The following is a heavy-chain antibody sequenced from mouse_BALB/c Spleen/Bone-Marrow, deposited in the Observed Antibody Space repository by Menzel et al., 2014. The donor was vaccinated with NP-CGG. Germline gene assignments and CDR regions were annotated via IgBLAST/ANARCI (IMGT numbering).Heavy chain of an antibody. CDR3: AMITTY. V-gene: IGHV14-1*02. D-gene: IGHD2-4*01. J-gene: IGHJ2*01. CDR2: IDPENGNT. CDR1: GFNIKDYY. Sequence: VQLKESGAELVRPGALVKLSCKASGFNIKDYYMHWVKQRPEQGLEWIGWIDPENGNTIYDPKFQGKASITADTSSNTAYLQLSSLTSEDTAVYYCAMITTYWGQGTTPTVSS.